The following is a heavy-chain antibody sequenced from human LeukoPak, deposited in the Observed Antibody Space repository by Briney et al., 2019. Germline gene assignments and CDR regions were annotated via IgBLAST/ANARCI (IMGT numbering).Heavy chain of an antibody. D-gene: IGHD5-18*01. Sequence: ASVKVSCKASGYTFTSYYMHWVRQAPGQGLEWMGIINPSGGSTSYAQKFQGRVTMTRDTSTSTVYMELSSLRSEDTAVYYCAREGLDTAMVLTFDYWGQGTLVTVSS. J-gene: IGHJ4*02. CDR2: INPSGGST. CDR1: GYTFTSYY. CDR3: AREGLDTAMVLTFDY. V-gene: IGHV1-46*01.